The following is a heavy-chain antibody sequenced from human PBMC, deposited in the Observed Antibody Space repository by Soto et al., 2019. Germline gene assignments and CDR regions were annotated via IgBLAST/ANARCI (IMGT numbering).Heavy chain of an antibody. D-gene: IGHD2-2*02. CDR3: ARDFPYCSGTSCYNY. CDR1: GFTFSSDW. CDR2: MNSDGSIT. V-gene: IGHV3-74*01. J-gene: IGHJ4*02. Sequence: PGGSLRLSCAVSGFTFSSDWMHWVRQAPGKGLMWVAHMNSDGSITGYADSVKGRFTISRDNAKNTLYLQMNSLRAEDTAVYYCARDFPYCSGTSCYNYWGQGTLVTVSS.